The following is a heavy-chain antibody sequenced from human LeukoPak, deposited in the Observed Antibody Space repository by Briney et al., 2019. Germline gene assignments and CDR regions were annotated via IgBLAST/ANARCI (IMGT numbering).Heavy chain of an antibody. CDR3: ARQQSRVTTFDY. J-gene: IGHJ4*02. CDR1: GFTVSRNY. D-gene: IGHD4-17*01. V-gene: IGHV3-66*04. Sequence: GGSLRLSCAASGFTVSRNYMSWVRQAPGKGLEWVSALYSGGNTYYADSVKGRFTISGDNSKNTVYLQMNSLRAEDTAVYYCARQQSRVTTFDYWGQGTLVTVSS. CDR2: LYSGGNT.